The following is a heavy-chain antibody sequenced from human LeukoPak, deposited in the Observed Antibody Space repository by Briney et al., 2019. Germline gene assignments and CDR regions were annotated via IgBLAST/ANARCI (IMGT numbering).Heavy chain of an antibody. CDR2: ISWNSGSI. CDR1: GFTFDDYA. V-gene: IGHV3-9*03. J-gene: IGHJ4*02. D-gene: IGHD5-18*01. Sequence: QPGGSLRLSCAASGFTFDDYAMHWVRQAPGKGLEWVSGISWNSGSIGYADSVKGRFTISRDNAKNSLYLQMNSLRAEDMALYYCAKGAKWGYSYGQFDYWGQGTLVTVSS. CDR3: AKGAKWGYSYGQFDY.